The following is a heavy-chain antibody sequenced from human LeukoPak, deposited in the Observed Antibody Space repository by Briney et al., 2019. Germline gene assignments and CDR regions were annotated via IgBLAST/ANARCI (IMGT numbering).Heavy chain of an antibody. J-gene: IGHJ6*03. CDR3: ARDHGDHYYYYYYMDV. Sequence: GGSLRLSCAASAFTFGSYAMHWVRQAPGKGLEYVSAISSNGGSTYYANSVKGRFTISRDNSKNTLYLQMGSLRAEDMAVYYCARDHGDHYYYYYYMDVWGKGTTVTVSS. V-gene: IGHV3-64*01. CDR1: AFTFGSYA. D-gene: IGHD4-17*01. CDR2: ISSNGGST.